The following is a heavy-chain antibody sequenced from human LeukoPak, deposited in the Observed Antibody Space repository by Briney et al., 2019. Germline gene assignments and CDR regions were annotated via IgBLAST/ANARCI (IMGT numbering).Heavy chain of an antibody. CDR2: ISSSGTAI. V-gene: IGHV3-48*04. D-gene: IGHD3-22*01. CDR1: GFTFSSPW. J-gene: IGHJ4*02. CDR3: ARDHYNDASVGYYGY. Sequence: GGSLRLSCAASGFTFSSPWMHWVRQAPGKGLEWVSYISSSGTAIYYADSVKGRFTISRDNAKNSLYLQMNSLRAEDTAMYYCARDHYNDASVGYYGYWGLGTLVTVSS.